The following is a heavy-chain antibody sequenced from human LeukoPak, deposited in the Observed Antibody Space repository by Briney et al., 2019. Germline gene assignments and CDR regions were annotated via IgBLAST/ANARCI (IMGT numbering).Heavy chain of an antibody. J-gene: IGHJ4*02. CDR2: VSSSSSYI. CDR1: GFTFSTYT. D-gene: IGHD2-15*01. CDR3: AGAGGGPSCSGGNCYSGLDY. V-gene: IGHV3-21*01. Sequence: GGSLRLSCAASGFTFSTYTMNWVRQAPGKGLEWVSSVSSSSSYIHYADSVKGRFTISRDNAKNSLYLQMNSLRAEDTAVYYGAGAGGGPSCSGGNCYSGLDYWGQGTLVTVSS.